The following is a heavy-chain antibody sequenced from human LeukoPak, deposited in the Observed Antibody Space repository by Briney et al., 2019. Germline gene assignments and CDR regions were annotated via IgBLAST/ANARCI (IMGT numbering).Heavy chain of an antibody. J-gene: IGHJ4*02. CDR2: VYYTGST. Sequence: SETLSLTCTVSGGSISSYYWSWIRQSPGKGLEWIGYVYYTGSTNYNPSLKSRVTISIDTSKNQFSLKPNSVTAADTAVYYCAREVPDSSGYYFHYWGQGTLVTVSS. CDR3: AREVPDSSGYYFHY. V-gene: IGHV4-59*01. D-gene: IGHD3-22*01. CDR1: GGSISSYY.